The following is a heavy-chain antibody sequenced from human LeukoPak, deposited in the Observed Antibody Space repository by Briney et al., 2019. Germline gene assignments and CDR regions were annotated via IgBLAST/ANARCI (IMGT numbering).Heavy chain of an antibody. CDR2: INPSGGST. Sequence: ASLTVSCKASGYTFTGYYMHWVRQAPGQGLEWMGIINPSGGSTSYAQQFQGRVTMTRDTSTSTVYMELSSLRSEDTAVYYCARAQAAIGYNWFDPWGQGTLVTVSS. D-gene: IGHD2-2*02. V-gene: IGHV1-46*03. J-gene: IGHJ5*02. CDR3: ARAQAAIGYNWFDP. CDR1: GYTFTGYY.